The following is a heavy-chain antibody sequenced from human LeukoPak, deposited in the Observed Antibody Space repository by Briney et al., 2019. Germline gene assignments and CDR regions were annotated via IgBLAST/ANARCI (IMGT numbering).Heavy chain of an antibody. Sequence: ASVKVSCKASGYTFTGYYMHWVRQAPGQGLEWMGWINPNSGGTNYAQKFQGRVTMTRDTSISTAYMELSRLRSDDTAVYYCARDPGYGSGSYYGEDAFDIWGQGTMVTVSS. V-gene: IGHV1-2*02. CDR1: GYTFTGYY. CDR2: INPNSGGT. D-gene: IGHD3-10*01. CDR3: ARDPGYGSGSYYGEDAFDI. J-gene: IGHJ3*02.